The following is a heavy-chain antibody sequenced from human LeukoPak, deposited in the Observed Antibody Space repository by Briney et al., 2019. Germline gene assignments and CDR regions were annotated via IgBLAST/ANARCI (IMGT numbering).Heavy chain of an antibody. D-gene: IGHD6-13*01. CDR3: ARPRIAAAGIKYSYYYGMDV. J-gene: IGHJ6*02. CDR2: INPNSGGT. Sequence: VASVKVSCKASGYTFTGYYMHWVRQAPGQGLEWMGWINPNSGGTNYAQKFQGWVTMTRDTSISTAYMELSRLRSDGTAVYYCARPRIAAAGIKYSYYYGMDVWGQGTTVTVSS. V-gene: IGHV1-2*04. CDR1: GYTFTGYY.